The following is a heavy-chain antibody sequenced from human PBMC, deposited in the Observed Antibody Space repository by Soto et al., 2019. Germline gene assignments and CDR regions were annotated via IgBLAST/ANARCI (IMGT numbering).Heavy chain of an antibody. J-gene: IGHJ6*02. D-gene: IGHD3-10*01. Sequence: PSETLSLTCTVSGDSVSSVGFHWAWLRRPPGKGLEWIGYVYHNGNAYPKPSLKSRVTISLDGAKNQFSLKMTSVTAADTGLYYCAARPYYYYGLDVWGQGTTVTVSS. CDR3: AARPYYYYGLDV. CDR1: GDSVSSVGFH. V-gene: IGHV4-30-2*01. CDR2: VYHNGNA.